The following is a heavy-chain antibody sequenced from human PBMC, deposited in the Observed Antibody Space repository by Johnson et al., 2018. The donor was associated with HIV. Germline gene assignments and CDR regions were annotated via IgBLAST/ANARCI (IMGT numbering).Heavy chain of an antibody. D-gene: IGHD1-26*01. CDR1: GFTFDDYA. CDR2: IGVSGNST. CDR3: GKGASKWEVRSAAFDI. V-gene: IGHV3-23*04. Sequence: VQLVESGGGLVQPGRSLRLSCAASGFTFDDYAMHWVRQAPGKGLEWVSGIGVSGNSTYYADSVKGRFTISRDNSKNTLYLQMNSLRAEDTAVYYCGKGASKWEVRSAAFDIWGQGTMVTVSS. J-gene: IGHJ3*02.